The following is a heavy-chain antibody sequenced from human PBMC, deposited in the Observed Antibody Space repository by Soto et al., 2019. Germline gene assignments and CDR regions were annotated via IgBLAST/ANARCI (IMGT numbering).Heavy chain of an antibody. CDR2: IYYSGST. D-gene: IGHD6-13*01. CDR3: ARYSSSLNWFDP. CDR1: GGSVSSGSYY. Sequence: ASETLSLTCTVSGGSVSSGSYYWSWIRQPPGKGLEWIGYIYYSGSTNYNPSLKSRVTISVDTSKNQFSLKLSSVTAADTAVYYCARYSSSLNWFDPWGQGTLVTVSS. J-gene: IGHJ5*02. V-gene: IGHV4-61*01.